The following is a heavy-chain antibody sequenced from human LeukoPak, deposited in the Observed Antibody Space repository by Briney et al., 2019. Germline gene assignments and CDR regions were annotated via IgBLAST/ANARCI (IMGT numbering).Heavy chain of an antibody. CDR2: ISGSGGST. CDR1: GFTFSSYA. J-gene: IGHJ6*02. CDR3: ARGDYDKYGMDV. Sequence: GGSLRLSCAASGFTFSSYAMSWVRQAPGKGLEWVSAISGSGGSTYYADSVKGRFIISRDNAKNSLFLQMNSLRAEDTAVYYCARGDYDKYGMDVWGQGTTVTVSS. V-gene: IGHV3-23*01.